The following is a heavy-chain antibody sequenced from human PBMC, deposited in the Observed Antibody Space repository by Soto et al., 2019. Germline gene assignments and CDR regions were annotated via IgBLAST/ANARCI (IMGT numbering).Heavy chain of an antibody. J-gene: IGHJ4*02. Sequence: EVQLVQSGAEVKKPGESLKISCKGSGYSFTSYWIGWVRQMPGKGLEWMGIIYPGDSDTRYSPSFQGQVTISADKSISTAYLQWSSLKASDTAMYYCARQPLECSGGSCYLDYWGQGTLVTVSS. V-gene: IGHV5-51*01. CDR2: IYPGDSDT. CDR1: GYSFTSYW. D-gene: IGHD2-15*01. CDR3: ARQPLECSGGSCYLDY.